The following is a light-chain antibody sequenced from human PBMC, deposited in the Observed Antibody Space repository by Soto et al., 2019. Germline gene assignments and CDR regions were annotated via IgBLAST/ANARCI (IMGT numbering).Light chain of an antibody. CDR3: QQCGSSST. CDR2: GAS. CDR1: QTFSNSF. Sequence: EMVLTQSPGTLSLSPGERATLSCRASQTFSNSFLSWFQQIPGQAPRLLIYGASMRATGIPDRFSGSGSGTDFTLTISRLEPEDLAVYYCQQCGSSSTFGQGTRLEIK. J-gene: IGKJ5*01. V-gene: IGKV3-20*01.